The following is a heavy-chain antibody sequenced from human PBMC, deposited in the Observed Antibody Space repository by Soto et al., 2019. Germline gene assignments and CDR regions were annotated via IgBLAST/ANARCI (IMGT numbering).Heavy chain of an antibody. J-gene: IGHJ1*01. D-gene: IGHD6-19*01. CDR1: GDSINSDKYY. Sequence: SETLSLTCSVSGDSINSDKYYWGWIRQPPGKGLEWIGSIYFRGNTYYNPSLQTRVTISLDKSKSQFSLKLSSVTAADTAVYYCARHPSLLYSSGWYGYFQHWGQGTLVTVSS. CDR2: IYFRGNT. V-gene: IGHV4-39*01. CDR3: ARHPSLLYSSGWYGYFQH.